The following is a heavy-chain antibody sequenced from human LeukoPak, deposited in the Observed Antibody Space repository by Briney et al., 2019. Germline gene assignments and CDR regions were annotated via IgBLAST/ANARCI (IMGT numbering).Heavy chain of an antibody. CDR2: IYYSGST. CDR1: GGSISSYY. D-gene: IGHD5-12*01. Sequence: SETLSLTCTVSGGSISSYYWSWIRQPPGKGLEWIGYIYYSGSTNYNPSLKSRITISVNTSKNQFSLKLSSVTAADTAVYYCALVATEDYFDYWGQGTLVTVSS. J-gene: IGHJ4*02. V-gene: IGHV4-59*08. CDR3: ALVATEDYFDY.